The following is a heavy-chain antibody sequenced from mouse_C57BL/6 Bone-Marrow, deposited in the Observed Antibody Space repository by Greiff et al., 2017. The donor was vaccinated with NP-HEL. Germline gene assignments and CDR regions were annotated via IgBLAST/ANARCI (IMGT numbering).Heavy chain of an antibody. V-gene: IGHV2-2*01. J-gene: IGHJ3*01. CDR3: ARNSGLGWAWFAY. CDR1: GFSLTSYG. D-gene: IGHD3-3*01. CDR2: IWSGGST. Sequence: QVHVKQSGPGLVQPSQSLSITCTVSGFSLTSYGVHWVRQSPGKGLEWLGVIWSGGSTDYNAAFISRLSISKDNSKSQVFFKMNSLQADDTAIYYCARNSGLGWAWFAYWGQGTLVTVSA.